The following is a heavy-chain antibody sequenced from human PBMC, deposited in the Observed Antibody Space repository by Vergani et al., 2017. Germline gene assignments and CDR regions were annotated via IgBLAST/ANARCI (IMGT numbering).Heavy chain of an antibody. V-gene: IGHV1-3*01. CDR1: GYTFTSYA. Sequence: QVQLVQSGAEVQKPGASVKVSCKASGYTFTSYAMHWVRQAPGQRLEWMGWINAGNGNTKYSQKFQGRVTITRDTSASTAYMELSSLRSEDTAVYYCARESGSSWYSYFDYWGQGTLVTVSS. CDR3: ARESGSSWYSYFDY. CDR2: INAGNGNT. J-gene: IGHJ4*02. D-gene: IGHD6-13*01.